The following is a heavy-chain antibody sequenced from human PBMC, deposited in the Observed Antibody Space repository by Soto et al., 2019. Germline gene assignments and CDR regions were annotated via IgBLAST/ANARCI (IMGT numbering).Heavy chain of an antibody. Sequence: QVQLVQSGAEVKKPGSSVKVSCKASGGTFSSYAISWVRQAPGQGLEWMGGIIPIFGTANYAQKFQGRVTITADESTSTASMELSSLRSEYTAVYYCARHDCISTSCYYYYYYGMDVWGQGTTVTVSS. V-gene: IGHV1-69*12. CDR3: ARHDCISTSCYYYYYYGMDV. CDR2: IIPIFGTA. D-gene: IGHD2-2*01. J-gene: IGHJ6*02. CDR1: GGTFSSYA.